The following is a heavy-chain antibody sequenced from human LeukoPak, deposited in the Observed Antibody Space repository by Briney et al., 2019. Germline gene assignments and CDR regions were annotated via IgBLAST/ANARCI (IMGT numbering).Heavy chain of an antibody. CDR1: GFTFSSYS. CDR3: ARDTHYYGSGSPAFDL. CDR2: ISFSSATI. V-gene: IGHV3-48*01. J-gene: IGHJ3*01. Sequence: GGSLRLSCEASGFTFSSYSMNWVCQAPGKGLEWVSYISFSSATIHYADSVKGRFTISRDNAKNSLYLQLNSLRAEDTALYYCARDTHYYGSGSPAFDLWGRGTMVTVSS. D-gene: IGHD3-10*01.